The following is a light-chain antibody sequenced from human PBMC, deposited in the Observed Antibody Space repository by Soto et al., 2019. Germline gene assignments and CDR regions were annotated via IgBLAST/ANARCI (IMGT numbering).Light chain of an antibody. V-gene: IGLV2-14*01. CDR2: KVN. Sequence: QSALTQPASVSGSPGQSTTISCTGTSSDVGHPYNYVSWYQQYPGKAPKLLIFKVNNRPSGISGRFSGSKSGNTASLTISGLPAEDEGDYYCMSFVESTSTHWVLGGGTKLTVL. CDR3: MSFVESTSTHWV. CDR1: SSDVGHPYNY. J-gene: IGLJ3*02.